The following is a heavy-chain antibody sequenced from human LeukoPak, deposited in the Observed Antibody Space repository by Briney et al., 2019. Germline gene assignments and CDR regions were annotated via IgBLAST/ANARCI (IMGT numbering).Heavy chain of an antibody. D-gene: IGHD1-20*01. CDR2: ISPDNGNT. V-gene: IGHV1-18*04. CDR1: GYPFNSHG. CDR3: ARTEYNWGYFYMDL. Sequence: ASVKVSCETSGYPFNSHGISWVRQAPGQGLEWMGWISPDNGNTDYAQNFQGRVTFTADTSTRTVYMELWSLRSDDTGVYYCARTEYNWGYFYMDLWGKGTTVTVSS. J-gene: IGHJ6*03.